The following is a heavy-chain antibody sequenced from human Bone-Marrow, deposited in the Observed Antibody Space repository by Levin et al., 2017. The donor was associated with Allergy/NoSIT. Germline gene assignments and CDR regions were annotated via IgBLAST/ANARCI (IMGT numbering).Heavy chain of an antibody. CDR1: GFTFSAHA. Sequence: GGSLRLSCAGAGFTFSAHAMTWVRQAPGRGLEWVSSISGSVYSQDYADSVKGRCTISRDNSKNTIYMEMNNLRAEDTAVYFCARVQTPKLVQDALDIWGQGTVVIVSS. CDR3: ARVQTPKLVQDALDI. J-gene: IGHJ3*02. CDR2: ISGSVYSQ. D-gene: IGHD6-6*01. V-gene: IGHV3-23*01.